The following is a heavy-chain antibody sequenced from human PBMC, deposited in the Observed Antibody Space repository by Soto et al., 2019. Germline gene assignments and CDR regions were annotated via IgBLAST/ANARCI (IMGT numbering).Heavy chain of an antibody. D-gene: IGHD5-18*01. CDR3: ARDTGYSYAYN. Sequence: QVQLVQSGAEVKKPGASVKVSCKASGYTFTSYVMNWVRQAPGQRLEWMGWMNPGNGNTKYSQKFQGRVTITRDTSTSTAYMELSSLRSDDTAVYYCARDTGYSYAYNWGQGTLVTVSS. J-gene: IGHJ4*02. CDR2: MNPGNGNT. CDR1: GYTFTSYV. V-gene: IGHV1-3*01.